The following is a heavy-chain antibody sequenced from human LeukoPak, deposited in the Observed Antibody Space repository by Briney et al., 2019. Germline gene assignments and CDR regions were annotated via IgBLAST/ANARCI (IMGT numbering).Heavy chain of an antibody. CDR3: ARDPGDYYDSSGLSTDAFDI. D-gene: IGHD3-22*01. Sequence: PSETLSLTCTVSGGSISSYYWSWIRQPAGKGLEWIGRIYTSGSTNYNPSLKSRVTMSVDTSKNQFSLKLSSVTAADTAVYYCARDPGDYYDSSGLSTDAFDIWGQGTMVTVSS. CDR2: IYTSGST. CDR1: GGSISSYY. V-gene: IGHV4-4*07. J-gene: IGHJ3*02.